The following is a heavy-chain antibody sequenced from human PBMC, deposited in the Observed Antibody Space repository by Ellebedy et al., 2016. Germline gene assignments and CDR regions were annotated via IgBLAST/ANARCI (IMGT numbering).Heavy chain of an antibody. CDR3: ARGEPLPLYYYNMDI. CDR2: GGSAGST. D-gene: IGHD1-26*01. CDR1: GFTFSSYA. V-gene: IGHV3-23*01. J-gene: IGHJ6*03. Sequence: GESLKISXAASGFTFSSYAMTWVRQAPGKGLEWVGGSAGSTYYADSVRGRFTISRDSSKNTLLLQMNSLRVEDTAIYYCARGEPLPLYYYNMDIWGKGTTVIVSS.